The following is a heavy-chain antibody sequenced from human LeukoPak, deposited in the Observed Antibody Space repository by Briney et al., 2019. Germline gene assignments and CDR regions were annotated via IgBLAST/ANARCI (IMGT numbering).Heavy chain of an antibody. V-gene: IGHV3-30-3*01. CDR2: ISYDGSNK. Sequence: GRSLRLSCAASGFTFSSYAMHWVRQAPGKGLEWVAVISYDGSNKYYADSVKGRFTISRDNSKNTLYLQMNSLRAGDTAVYYCAREGDGYNSHVDYWGQGTLVTVSS. J-gene: IGHJ4*02. D-gene: IGHD5-24*01. CDR1: GFTFSSYA. CDR3: AREGDGYNSHVDY.